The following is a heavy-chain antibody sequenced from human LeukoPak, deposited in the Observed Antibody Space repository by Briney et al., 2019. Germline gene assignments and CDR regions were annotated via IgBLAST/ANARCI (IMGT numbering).Heavy chain of an antibody. CDR2: ISWNSGST. V-gene: IGHV3-9*01. Sequence: HPGGSLRLSCAASGFTFDEYAMHWVRQAPGKGLEWVSGISWNSGSTGYGDSVKGRFTISRDNAKNSLYLQMNSLRAEDTAVYYCAKVPQGYCSGGSCYPAFDYWGQGTLVTVSS. CDR1: GFTFDEYA. J-gene: IGHJ4*02. CDR3: AKVPQGYCSGGSCYPAFDY. D-gene: IGHD2-15*01.